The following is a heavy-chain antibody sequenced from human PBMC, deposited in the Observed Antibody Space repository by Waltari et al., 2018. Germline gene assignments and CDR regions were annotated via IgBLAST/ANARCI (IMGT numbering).Heavy chain of an antibody. J-gene: IGHJ4*02. D-gene: IGHD5-12*01. CDR2: IYHSGST. CDR3: ARQMGYSGYASRYFDY. CDR1: GYSISSGYY. Sequence: QVQLQESGPGLVKPSETLSLTCAVSGYSISSGYYWGWIRQPPGKGLEWIGSIYHSGSTYYKPSLKSRVTISVDTSKNQFSLKLSSVTAADTAVYYCARQMGYSGYASRYFDYWGQGTLVTVSS. V-gene: IGHV4-38-2*01.